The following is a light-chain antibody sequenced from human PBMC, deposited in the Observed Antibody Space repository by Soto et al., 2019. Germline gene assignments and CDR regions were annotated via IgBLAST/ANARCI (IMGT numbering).Light chain of an antibody. Sequence: HSVLTQPASVYGSPGQSITLSSTGTTTDIGAYNSVSWYHQHPGKAPNLLIYEVTNRPSGVSNRFSGSKSGNTASLTISGLQAEDEANYYCNSYTTLSNRVFGTGTKVTVL. V-gene: IGLV2-14*01. J-gene: IGLJ1*01. CDR3: NSYTTLSNRV. CDR2: EVT. CDR1: TTDIGAYNS.